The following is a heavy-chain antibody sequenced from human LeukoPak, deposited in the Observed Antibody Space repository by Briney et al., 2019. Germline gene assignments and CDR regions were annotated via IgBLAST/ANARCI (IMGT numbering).Heavy chain of an antibody. CDR1: GFTFSSYG. J-gene: IGHJ6*03. CDR3: ARGSTGSSDMDV. V-gene: IGHV3-33*01. D-gene: IGHD2-2*01. Sequence: PGGSLRLSCAASGFTFSSYGMHWVRQAPGKGLEWVAVIWYDGSNKYYADSVKGRFTISRDNSKSTLYLQMNSLRAEDTAVYYCARGSTGSSDMDVWGKGTTVTVSS. CDR2: IWYDGSNK.